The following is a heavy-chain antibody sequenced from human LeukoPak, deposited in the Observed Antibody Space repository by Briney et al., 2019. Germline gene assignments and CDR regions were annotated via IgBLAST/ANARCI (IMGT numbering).Heavy chain of an antibody. CDR1: GGTFSSYA. D-gene: IGHD1-26*01. CDR2: IIPIFGTA. CDR3: ARVGNRGSYISSFDY. V-gene: IGHV1-69*05. Sequence: ASVKVSCKASGGTFSSYAISWVRQAPGQGLEWMGGIIPIFGTANYAQKFQGRVTITTDESTSTAYMELSSLRSEDTAVYYCARVGNRGSYISSFDYGGQETLVTVPS. J-gene: IGHJ4*02.